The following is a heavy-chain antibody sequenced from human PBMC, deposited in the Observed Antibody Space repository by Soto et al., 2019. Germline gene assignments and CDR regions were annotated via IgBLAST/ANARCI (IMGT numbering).Heavy chain of an antibody. CDR3: ARHLGPGGYYGSGSAGY. Sequence: SETLSLTCTVSGGSISSSSYYWGWIRQPPGKGLEWIGSIYYSGSTYYNPSLKSRVTISVDTSKNQFSLKLSSVTAADTAVYYCARHLGPGGYYGSGSAGYWGQGTLVTVSS. CDR2: IYYSGST. V-gene: IGHV4-39*01. J-gene: IGHJ4*02. D-gene: IGHD3-10*01. CDR1: GGSISSSSYY.